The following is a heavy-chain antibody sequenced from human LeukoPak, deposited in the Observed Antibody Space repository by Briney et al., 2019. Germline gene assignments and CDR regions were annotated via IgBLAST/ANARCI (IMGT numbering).Heavy chain of an antibody. J-gene: IGHJ4*02. D-gene: IGHD6-6*01. CDR2: ISPTGSTT. CDR1: GFTFSSYG. Sequence: PGGSLRLSCAASGFTFSSYGMHWARQLPGKGLVWVSRISPTGSTTSYADSVKGRFTVSRDNAKNTLYLQVNNLRAEDTAVYYCARGPNSNWSGLDFWGQGTLLTVSS. CDR3: ARGPNSNWSGLDF. V-gene: IGHV3-74*01.